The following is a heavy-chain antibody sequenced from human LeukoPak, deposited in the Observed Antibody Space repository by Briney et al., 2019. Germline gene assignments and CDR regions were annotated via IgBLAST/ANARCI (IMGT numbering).Heavy chain of an antibody. CDR1: GYSFTSYW. CDR3: ARKSGRAFDI. J-gene: IGHJ3*02. Sequence: GESLKISCQGSGYSFTSYWIGWVRQMPGKGLEWMGIIYPGESDTRYSQSFQGQVTISANKSISTAYLQWSSPKASDTAMYYCARKSGRAFDIWGQGTMVTVSS. CDR2: IYPGESDT. D-gene: IGHD2-15*01. V-gene: IGHV5-51*01.